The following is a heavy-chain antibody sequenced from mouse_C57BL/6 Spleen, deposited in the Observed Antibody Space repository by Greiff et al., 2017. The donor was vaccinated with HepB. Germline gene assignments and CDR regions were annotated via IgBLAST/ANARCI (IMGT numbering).Heavy chain of an antibody. CDR3: ARHANYDFDY. Sequence: DVQLQESGGDLVKPGGSLKLSCAASGFTFSSYGMSWVRQTPDKRLEWVATISSGGSYTYYPDSVKGRFTISRDNAKNTLYLQMSSLKSEDTAMYYCARHANYDFDYWGQGTTLTVSS. CDR2: ISSGGSYT. D-gene: IGHD2-4*01. V-gene: IGHV5-6*01. CDR1: GFTFSSYG. J-gene: IGHJ2*01.